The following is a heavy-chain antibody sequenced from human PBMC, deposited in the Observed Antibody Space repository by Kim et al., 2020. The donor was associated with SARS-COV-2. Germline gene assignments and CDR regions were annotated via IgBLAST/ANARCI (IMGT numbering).Heavy chain of an antibody. J-gene: IGHJ4*02. CDR1: GFPFRRYW. D-gene: IGHD3-10*01. Sequence: GGSLRLSCAASGFPFRRYWMHWVRQVPGKGLVWVSRINVDGTPTNYADSVKGRFTISRDNAENTLYLQMNSLTAEDTAVYYCARDLSGADDYWGQGTLVTVSS. CDR2: INVDGTPT. V-gene: IGHV3-74*01. CDR3: ARDLSGADDY.